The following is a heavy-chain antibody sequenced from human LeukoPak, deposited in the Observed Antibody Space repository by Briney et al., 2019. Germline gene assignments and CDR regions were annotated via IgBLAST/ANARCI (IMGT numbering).Heavy chain of an antibody. J-gene: IGHJ3*02. Sequence: AETLSLTCTVSGGSISRYYWSWIRQPPGKVLEWIGYIYYSGSTNYNPSLKSRVTISVDTSKNQFSLKLSSVTAADTAVYYCARGPVGGTTYNDGDAFDIWGQGTMVTVSS. CDR3: ARGPVGGTTYNDGDAFDI. D-gene: IGHD1-7*01. CDR1: GGSISRYY. V-gene: IGHV4-59*01. CDR2: IYYSGST.